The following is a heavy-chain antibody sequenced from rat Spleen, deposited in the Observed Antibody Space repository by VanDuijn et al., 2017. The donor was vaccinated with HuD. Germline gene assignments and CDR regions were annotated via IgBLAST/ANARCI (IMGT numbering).Heavy chain of an antibody. Sequence: EVQLVESGGGLVQPGRSLKLSCVASGFTFNDYWMTWIRQAPTKGLEWVASISPSGGSTYYRDSVKGRFTISRDNAQNTLYLQMSKLGSEDTASYYCARVRTYYFDYWGQGVMVTVSS. D-gene: IGHD1-11*01. CDR2: ISPSGGST. CDR3: ARVRTYYFDY. J-gene: IGHJ2*01. V-gene: IGHV5-31*01. CDR1: GFTFNDYW.